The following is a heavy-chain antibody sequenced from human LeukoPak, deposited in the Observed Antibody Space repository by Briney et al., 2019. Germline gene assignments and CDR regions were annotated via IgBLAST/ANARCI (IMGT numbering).Heavy chain of an antibody. CDR3: ARDLGYSSGWYRYYFDY. J-gene: IGHJ4*02. V-gene: IGHV1-69*05. D-gene: IGHD6-19*01. CDR2: IIPIFGTA. CDR1: GGTFSSYA. Sequence: ASVKVSCKASGGTFSSYAISWVRQAPGQGLEWMGRIIPIFGTANYAQKFQGRVTITTDESTSTAYMELSSLRSEDTAVYYCARDLGYSSGWYRYYFDYWGQGTLITVSS.